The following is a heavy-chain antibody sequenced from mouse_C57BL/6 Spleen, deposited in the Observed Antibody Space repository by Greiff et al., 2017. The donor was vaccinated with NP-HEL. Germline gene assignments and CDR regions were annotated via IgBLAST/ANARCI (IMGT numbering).Heavy chain of an antibody. J-gene: IGHJ2*01. CDR1: GYTFTSYW. CDR2: IDPSDSYT. CDR3: ARSRSYGPFDY. Sequence: VQLQQPGAELVKPGASVKLSCKASGYTFTSYWMQWVKQRPGQGLEWIGEIDPSDSYTNYNQKFKGKATLTVDTSSSTAYMQLSSLTSEDSAVYYCARSRSYGPFDYWGQGTTLTVSS. D-gene: IGHD1-1*02. V-gene: IGHV1-50*01.